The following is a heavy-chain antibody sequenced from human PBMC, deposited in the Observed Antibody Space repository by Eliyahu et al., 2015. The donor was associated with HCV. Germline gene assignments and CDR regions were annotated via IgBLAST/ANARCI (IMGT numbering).Heavy chain of an antibody. D-gene: IGHD1-26*01. CDR3: ASTGEWELAAPDAFDI. V-gene: IGHV3-53*01. J-gene: IGHJ3*02. CDR1: GFTVXSNY. CDR2: IYSGGST. Sequence: EVQLVESGGGLIQPGGSLRLSCAASGFTVXSNYMSWVRQAPGKGLEWVSVIYSGGSTYYADSVKGRFTISRDNSKNTLYLQMNSLRAEDTAVYYCASTGEWELAAPDAFDIWGQGTMVTVSS.